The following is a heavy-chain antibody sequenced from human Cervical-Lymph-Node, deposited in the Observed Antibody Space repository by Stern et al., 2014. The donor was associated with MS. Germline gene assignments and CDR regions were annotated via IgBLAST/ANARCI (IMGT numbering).Heavy chain of an antibody. CDR1: GFTFDDYT. D-gene: IGHD3-22*01. CDR3: AKPITMIVVAESSYFDY. J-gene: IGHJ4*02. V-gene: IGHV3-43*01. CDR2: ISWDGGST. Sequence: EVQLLESGGVVVQPGGSLRLSCAASGFTFDDYTMHWVRQAPGKGLEWVSLISWDGGSTYYADSVKGRFTISRDNSKNSLYLQMNSLRTEDPALYYCAKPITMIVVAESSYFDYWGQGTLVTVSS.